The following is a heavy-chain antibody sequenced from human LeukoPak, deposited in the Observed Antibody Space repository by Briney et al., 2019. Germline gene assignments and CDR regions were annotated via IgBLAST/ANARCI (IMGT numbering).Heavy chain of an antibody. D-gene: IGHD1-26*01. CDR1: GGSVRSYY. Sequence: PSETLSLTCTVSGGSVRSYYWSWIRQPPGEGLEWIAYIHNTGSTNYNPSLKSRVTISLDTSNNEFSLKLTSVTAADTAVYYCVRDWEGFNFDIWGQGTMVTVSS. J-gene: IGHJ3*02. V-gene: IGHV4-59*02. CDR3: VRDWEGFNFDI. CDR2: IHNTGST.